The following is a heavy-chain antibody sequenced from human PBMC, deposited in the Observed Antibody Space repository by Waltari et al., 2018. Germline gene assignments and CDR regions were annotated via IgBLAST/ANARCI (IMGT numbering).Heavy chain of an antibody. D-gene: IGHD2-15*01. CDR1: GYSFTSYW. CDR2: IYPGDSDT. Sequence: EVQLVQSGAEVKKPGESLKISCKGSGYSFTSYWIGWVRQMPGKGLEWMGIIYPGDSDTRYSPAFQGQVTISADKSISTAYLQWSSLKASDTDMYYCARQESLGYCSGGSCSDAFDIWGQGTMVTVSS. V-gene: IGHV5-51*01. J-gene: IGHJ3*02. CDR3: ARQESLGYCSGGSCSDAFDI.